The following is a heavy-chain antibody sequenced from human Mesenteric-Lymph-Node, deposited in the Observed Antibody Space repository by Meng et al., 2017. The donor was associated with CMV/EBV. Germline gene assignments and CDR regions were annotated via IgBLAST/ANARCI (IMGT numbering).Heavy chain of an antibody. V-gene: IGHV3-11*04. Sequence: GESLKISCAASGFTFSDYYINWIRQAPGKGLKWVSSISSRGSTIYYAASVMGRFTVSRDNAKKSVYLQMNSLIADDTAVYYCARDSSGWNFDYWGQGTLVTV. CDR1: GFTFSDYY. J-gene: IGHJ4*02. CDR3: ARDSSGWNFDY. D-gene: IGHD6-19*01. CDR2: ISSRGSTI.